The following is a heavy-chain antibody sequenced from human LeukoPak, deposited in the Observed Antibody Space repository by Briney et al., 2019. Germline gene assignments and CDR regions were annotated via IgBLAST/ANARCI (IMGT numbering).Heavy chain of an antibody. CDR3: ARGAGAAVFDY. CDR1: GFTFSSYW. V-gene: IGHV3-74*01. CDR2: INGDGSNT. J-gene: IGHJ4*02. Sequence: HPGGSLRLSCAASGFTFSSYWMYWVRHAPGRGLVWVSRINGDGSNTNYADSVKGRFTISGDNAKNTVFLQMNSLGVDDTAMYYCARGAGAAVFDYWGQGTLVTVSS.